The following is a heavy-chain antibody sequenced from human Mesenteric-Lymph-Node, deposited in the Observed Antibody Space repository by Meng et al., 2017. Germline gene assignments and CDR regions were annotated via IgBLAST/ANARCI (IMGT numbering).Heavy chain of an antibody. CDR3: ARGLEPFYYYDSSGSPWGY. CDR1: GFTFSSYA. CDR2: ISYDGSNK. D-gene: IGHD3-22*01. V-gene: IGHV3-30*04. Sequence: GESLKISCAASGFTFSSYAMHWVRQAPGKGLEWVAVISYDGSNKYYADSVKGRFTISRDNAKNSLYLQMNSLRAEDTAVYYCARGLEPFYYYDSSGSPWGYWGQGTLVTVSS. J-gene: IGHJ4*02.